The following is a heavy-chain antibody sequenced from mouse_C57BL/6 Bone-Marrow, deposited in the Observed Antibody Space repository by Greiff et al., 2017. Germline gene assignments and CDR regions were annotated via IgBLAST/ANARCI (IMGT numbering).Heavy chain of an antibody. Sequence: VQLKESGPVLVKPGASVKMSCKASGYTFTDYYMNWVKQSHGKSLEWIGVINPYNGGTSYNQKFKGKATLTVGKSSSTAYMELNSLTSEDSAVYYCAREGDGYWAWFAYWGQGTLVTVSA. D-gene: IGHD2-3*01. CDR2: INPYNGGT. CDR1: GYTFTDYY. V-gene: IGHV1-19*01. J-gene: IGHJ3*01. CDR3: AREGDGYWAWFAY.